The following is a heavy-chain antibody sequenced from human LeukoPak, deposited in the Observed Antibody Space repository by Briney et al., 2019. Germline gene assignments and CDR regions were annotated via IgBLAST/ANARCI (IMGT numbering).Heavy chain of an antibody. CDR2: IKEDGSEK. V-gene: IGHV3-7*01. CDR3: ARGTRVGTPYNWFDP. D-gene: IGHD1/OR15-1a*01. Sequence: QPGGSLRLSCTTSGFTFSSYWMSWVRQAPGKGLEWLGNIKEDGSEKYDVDSVKGRFTISRDNAKNSLYLQMNSLRVEDTAIYYCARGTRVGTPYNWFDPWGQRTLVTVSS. CDR1: GFTFSSYW. J-gene: IGHJ5*02.